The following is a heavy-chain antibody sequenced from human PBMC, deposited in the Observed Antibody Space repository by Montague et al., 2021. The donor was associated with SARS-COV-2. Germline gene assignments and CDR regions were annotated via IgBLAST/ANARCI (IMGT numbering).Heavy chain of an antibody. CDR1: GGSMSDHY. CDR3: ARAVSVRRAVNWFDP. J-gene: IGHJ5*02. D-gene: IGHD3-10*01. V-gene: IGHV4-59*11. CDR2: IYYSGGI. Sequence: SESLSLICTVSGGSMSDHYWAWIRQPPGKGLEWLAYIYYSGGINSNASLKSRVTMSVDTSMNQFSLKLTSVTAADTAVYYCARAVSVRRAVNWFDPWGQGTLVTVSS.